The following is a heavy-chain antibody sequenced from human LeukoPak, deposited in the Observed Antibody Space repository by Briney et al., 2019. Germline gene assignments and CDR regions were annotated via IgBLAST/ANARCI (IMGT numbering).Heavy chain of an antibody. V-gene: IGHV4-59*01. Sequence: PSETLSLTCTVSGGSISSYYWSWIRQPPGKGLEWIGYIYYSGSTNYNPSLKSRVTISVDTSKNQFSLKLSSVTAADTAVYYCARSYYNVFDPWGQGTLVTVSS. CDR3: ARSYYNVFDP. CDR2: IYYSGST. CDR1: GGSISSYY. D-gene: IGHD3-10*01. J-gene: IGHJ5*02.